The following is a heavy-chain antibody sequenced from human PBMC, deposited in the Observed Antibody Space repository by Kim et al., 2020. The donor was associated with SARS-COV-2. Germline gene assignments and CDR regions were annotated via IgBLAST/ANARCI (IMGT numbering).Heavy chain of an antibody. D-gene: IGHD2-21*01. Sequence: GGSLRLSCTTSGFTFTGYAMSWVRQAPGKGLEWVSSIDGSDGTTYYADSVRGRFTISRDDSKNTLYLQMNALRGDDTAVYYCMKGGWGWIWDHWGQGTL. V-gene: IGHV3-23*01. CDR3: MKGGWGWIWDH. J-gene: IGHJ4*02. CDR2: IDGSDGTT. CDR1: GFTFTGYA.